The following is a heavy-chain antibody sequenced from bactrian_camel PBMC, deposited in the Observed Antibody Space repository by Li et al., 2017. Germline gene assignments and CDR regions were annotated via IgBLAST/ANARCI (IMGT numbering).Heavy chain of an antibody. CDR2: IDSNGAT. D-gene: IGHD2*01. Sequence: HVQLVESGGGSVQAGGSLRLPCVVSGFTYSGYCMGWFRQAPGESRKGVATIDSNGATDYADSVKGRFTISRDNAKTTVYLQMNSLKAEDTAMYYCAADGPRSTTRCAAIITYTPRYVGQGTQVTVS. J-gene: IGHJ4*01. CDR1: GFTYSGYC. V-gene: IGHV3S1*01.